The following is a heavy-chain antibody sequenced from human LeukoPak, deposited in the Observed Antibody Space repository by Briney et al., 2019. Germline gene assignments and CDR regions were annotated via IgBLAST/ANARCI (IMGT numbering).Heavy chain of an antibody. J-gene: IGHJ4*02. V-gene: IGHV4-59*01. CDR1: GGSISSYY. D-gene: IGHD6-13*01. CDR2: IYYTGST. CDR3: ARQQLSQLYYFDN. Sequence: SETLSLTCTVTGGSISSYYWSWIRQPPGKGLEWIGYIYYTGSTNYNPSLKSRVTISVDTSKNQFSLKLSSVTAADTAVYYCARQQLSQLYYFDNWGQGTLVTVPS.